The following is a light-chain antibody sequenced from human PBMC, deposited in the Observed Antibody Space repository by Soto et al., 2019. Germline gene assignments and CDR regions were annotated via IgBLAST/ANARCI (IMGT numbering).Light chain of an antibody. V-gene: IGLV1-40*01. Sequence: QSVLTQPPSVSGAPGQRVTLSCTGSSSNIGAGYDVHWYQQLPGTAPKLLIYDSRNRPSGVPDRFSGSKSGAAASLAITGLQAEDEADYYCQSYANSLRVVFGGGTKLTVL. J-gene: IGLJ2*01. CDR2: DSR. CDR3: QSYANSLRVV. CDR1: SSNIGAGYD.